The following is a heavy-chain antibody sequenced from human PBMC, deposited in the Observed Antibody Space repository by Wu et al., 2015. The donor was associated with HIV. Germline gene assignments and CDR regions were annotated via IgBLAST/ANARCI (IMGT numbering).Heavy chain of an antibody. CDR1: GYTFTIFY. V-gene: IGHV1-8*01. CDR3: ARDGTTGTYYFDY. J-gene: IGHJ4*02. Sequence: QVQLVQSGAEIKKSGASVKVSCRASGYTFTIFYINWVRQATGQGLEWMGWMNPKSGDTGYAQKFQGRVTMTTDAFTRTAYMELRSLRSDDTAVYYCARDGTTGTYYFDYWGQGTLVTVSS. CDR2: MNPKSGDT. D-gene: IGHD1-1*01.